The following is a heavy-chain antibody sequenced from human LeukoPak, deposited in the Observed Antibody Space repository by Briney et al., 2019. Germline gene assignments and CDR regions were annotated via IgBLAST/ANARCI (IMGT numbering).Heavy chain of an antibody. CDR2: IYHSGTT. V-gene: IGHV4-30-2*01. CDR1: GGSISSGDNS. D-gene: IGHD3-10*01. CDR3: ARAPGYYGSGSPYFDS. Sequence: SQTLSLTRAVSGGSISSGDNSWSWIRQPPGKGLEWIGYIYHSGTTYYKPSLKSRVTISVDRSKNQFSLRLSSVTAADTAVYYCARAPGYYGSGSPYFDSWGQGTLVTVSS. J-gene: IGHJ4*02.